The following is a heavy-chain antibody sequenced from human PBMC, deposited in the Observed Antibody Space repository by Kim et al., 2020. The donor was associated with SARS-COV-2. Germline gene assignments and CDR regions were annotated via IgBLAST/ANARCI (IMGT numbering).Heavy chain of an antibody. D-gene: IGHD1-26*01. Sequence: SVKVSCKASGFTFTSSAMQWVRQARGQRLEWIGWIVVGSGNTNYAQKFQERVTITRDMSTSTAYMELSSLRSEDTAVYYCAASGIVGATGAFDIWGQGTMVTVSS. CDR3: AASGIVGATGAFDI. CDR1: GFTFTSSA. J-gene: IGHJ3*02. V-gene: IGHV1-58*02. CDR2: IVVGSGNT.